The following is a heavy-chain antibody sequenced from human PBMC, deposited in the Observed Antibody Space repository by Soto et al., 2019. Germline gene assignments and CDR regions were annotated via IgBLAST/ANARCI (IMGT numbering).Heavy chain of an antibody. V-gene: IGHV3-30*18. CDR3: AKDRGALRWSEEHYYFDY. Sequence: GGSLRLSCAASGFTFDDYTMHWVRQAPGKGLEWVAVILYDGSKKYYADSMKGRFTISRDNSKNTLYLQMNSLRADDTALYYCAKDRGALRWSEEHYYFDYWGQGSLVTVSS. J-gene: IGHJ4*02. CDR1: GFTFDDYT. D-gene: IGHD4-17*01. CDR2: ILYDGSKK.